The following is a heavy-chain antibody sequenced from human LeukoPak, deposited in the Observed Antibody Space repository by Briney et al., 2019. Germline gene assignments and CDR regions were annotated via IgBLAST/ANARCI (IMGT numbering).Heavy chain of an antibody. CDR3: ATDGSSSSHDAFDI. CDR2: ISAYNGNT. CDR1: GYTFTSYG. V-gene: IGHV1-18*01. D-gene: IGHD6-6*01. Sequence: ATVKVSCKASGYTFTSYGISWVRQAPGQGLEWMGWISAYNGNTNYAQKLQGRVTMTTDTSTSTAYMELSSLRSEDTAVYYCATDGSSSSHDAFDIWGQGTMVTVSS. J-gene: IGHJ3*02.